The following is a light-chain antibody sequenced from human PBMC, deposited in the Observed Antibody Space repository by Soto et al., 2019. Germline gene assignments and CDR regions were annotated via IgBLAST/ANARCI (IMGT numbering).Light chain of an antibody. CDR3: QQYNNWIT. CDR2: GAS. CDR1: QSVSSN. V-gene: IGKV3-15*01. Sequence: EILMTQYPATLSVSPGERATLSCGASQSVSSNLAWYQQKPGQAPRLLIYGASTRATGIPARLSGSGSGTDFTLTISSMKSEDFAVYYCQQYNNWITFGQGTRLEIK. J-gene: IGKJ5*01.